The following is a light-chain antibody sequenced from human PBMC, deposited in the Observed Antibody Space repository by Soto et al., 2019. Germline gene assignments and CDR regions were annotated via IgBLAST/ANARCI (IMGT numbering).Light chain of an antibody. CDR1: SSDVGGYKY. J-gene: IGLJ1*01. Sequence: QSALTQPRSVSGSPGQSVTISCTGTSSDVGGYKYVSWYQQHPGRAPRVMIYDVQTRPSGVPDRFSGSKSGNTASLTISELQAEDEADYYCCSYAGDYTFVFGTGTKLPS. CDR2: DVQ. V-gene: IGLV2-11*01. CDR3: CSYAGDYTFV.